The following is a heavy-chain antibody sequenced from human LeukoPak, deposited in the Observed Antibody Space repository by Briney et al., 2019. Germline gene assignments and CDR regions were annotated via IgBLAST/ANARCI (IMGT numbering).Heavy chain of an antibody. CDR1: GFTFTNYF. V-gene: IGHV3-7*01. J-gene: IGHJ4*02. CDR2: ISQGRSDK. Sequence: GGSLRLSCAASGFTFTNYFMTWVRQAPGTGLEWVSLISQGRSDKYYVDSVKGRFTISRDNANNLLFLQMNSLRVDDTAVYYCGRGAGLNWNSGGIDYWGQGTPVTVSS. D-gene: IGHD1-1*01. CDR3: GRGAGLNWNSGGIDY.